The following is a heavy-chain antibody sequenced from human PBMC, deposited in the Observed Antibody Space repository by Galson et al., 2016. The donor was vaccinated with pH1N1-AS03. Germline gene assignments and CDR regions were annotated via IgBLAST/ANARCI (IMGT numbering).Heavy chain of an antibody. D-gene: IGHD3-10*01. CDR3: ATADLGSYCFDP. CDR1: GGTFSKYT. V-gene: IGHV1-69*02. Sequence: SVKVSCKASGGTFSKYTFNWVRQAPGQGLEWMGRIIPILGITNYAQKFQDRVTITADKSTSTAYMELSSLRSEDTAMYYCATADLGSYCFDPWGQGTLVTVSS. CDR2: IIPILGIT. J-gene: IGHJ5*02.